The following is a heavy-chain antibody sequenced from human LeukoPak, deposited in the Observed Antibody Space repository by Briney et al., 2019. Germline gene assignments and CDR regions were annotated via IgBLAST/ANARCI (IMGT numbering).Heavy chain of an antibody. V-gene: IGHV3-53*05. CDR1: GFTVSSNY. J-gene: IGHJ6*03. CDR2: IYSGGST. D-gene: IGHD6-19*01. Sequence: PGGSLRLSCAASGFTVSSNYMSWVRQAPGKGLEWVSVIYSGGSTYYADSVKGRFTISRDNSKNTLYLQMNSLRAEDTAVYYCAKGSGWYKNYYYYMDVWGKGTTVTVSS. CDR3: AKGSGWYKNYYYYMDV.